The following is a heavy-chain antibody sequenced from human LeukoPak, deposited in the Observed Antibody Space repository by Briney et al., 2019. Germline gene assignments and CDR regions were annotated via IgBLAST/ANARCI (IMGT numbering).Heavy chain of an antibody. V-gene: IGHV4-34*01. CDR2: INHSGST. D-gene: IGHD1-26*01. J-gene: IGHJ4*02. CDR3: ARGRGSYFLYYFDY. Sequence: PSETLSLTCAVYGGSFSGYYWSWIRQPPGKGLEWIGEINHSGSTNYNPSLKSRVTISVDTSKNQFSLKLSSVTAAGTAVYYCARGRGSYFLYYFDYWGQGTLVTVSS. CDR1: GGSFSGYY.